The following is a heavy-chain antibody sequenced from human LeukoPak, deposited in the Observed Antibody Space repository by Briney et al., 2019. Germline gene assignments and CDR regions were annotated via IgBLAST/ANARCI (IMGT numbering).Heavy chain of an antibody. CDR3: AKGDSSSVPQKGPDY. V-gene: IGHV1-2*02. Sequence: GASVKVSCKASGYTFTGYYMHWVRQAPGQGLEWMGWINPNSGGTNYAQKFQGRVTMTRDTSNSTAYMELSRLRSDDTAVYYCAKGDSSSVPQKGPDYWGQGTLVTVSS. J-gene: IGHJ4*02. CDR2: INPNSGGT. CDR1: GYTFTGYY. D-gene: IGHD6-13*01.